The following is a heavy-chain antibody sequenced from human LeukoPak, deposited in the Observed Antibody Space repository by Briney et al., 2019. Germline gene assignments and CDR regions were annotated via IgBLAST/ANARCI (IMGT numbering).Heavy chain of an antibody. V-gene: IGHV3-23*01. CDR2: ISGSGGST. CDR1: GFTFSSYA. Sequence: GGSLRLSCAASGFTFSSYAMSWVRQAPGKGLEWVSAISGSGGSTYYADSVKGRFTISRDNSKNTLYLQMNSLRAEDTAVYHCAKDMGYYDSSGYQDYWGQGTLVTVSS. J-gene: IGHJ4*02. CDR3: AKDMGYYDSSGYQDY. D-gene: IGHD3-22*01.